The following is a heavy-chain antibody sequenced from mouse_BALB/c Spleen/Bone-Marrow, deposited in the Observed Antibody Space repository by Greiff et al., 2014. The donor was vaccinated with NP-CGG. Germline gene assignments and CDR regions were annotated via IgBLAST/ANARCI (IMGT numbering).Heavy chain of an antibody. CDR3: ARDHYGYYTMDY. J-gene: IGHJ4*01. Sequence: DVHLVESGGSLVKPGGSLKLSCAASGFTFSSYAMSWVRQSPEKKLEWVAEISSGGSYTYYPDTVTGRFTISRDNAKNTLYLEMSSLRSEDTAMYYCARDHYGYYTMDYWGQGTSVTVSS. D-gene: IGHD1-2*01. CDR1: GFTFSSYA. V-gene: IGHV5-9-4*01. CDR2: ISSGGSYT.